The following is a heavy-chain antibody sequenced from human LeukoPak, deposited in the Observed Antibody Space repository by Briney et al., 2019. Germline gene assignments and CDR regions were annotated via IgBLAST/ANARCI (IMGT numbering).Heavy chain of an antibody. CDR2: ISYDGSNK. CDR3: AKEGGAYSYGSYYFDY. D-gene: IGHD5-18*01. Sequence: GRSLRLSCAASGFTFSSYGMHWVRQAPGKGLEWVAVISYDGSNKYYADSVKGRFTISRDNSKNTLYLQMNSLRAEDTAVYYCAKEGGAYSYGSYYFDYWGQGTLVTVSS. CDR1: GFTFSSYG. V-gene: IGHV3-30*18. J-gene: IGHJ4*02.